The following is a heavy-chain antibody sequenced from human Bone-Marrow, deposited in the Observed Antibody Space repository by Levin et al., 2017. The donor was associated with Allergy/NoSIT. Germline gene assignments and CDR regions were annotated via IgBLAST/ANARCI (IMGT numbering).Heavy chain of an antibody. D-gene: IGHD3-10*01. CDR3: TSERAGAFDI. CDR2: IKSKTDGGTT. V-gene: IGHV3-15*01. J-gene: IGHJ3*02. CDR1: GFTFSQAW. Sequence: GGSLRLSCAASGFTFSQAWMTWVRQAPGKGLEWVARIKSKTDGGTTVYAVPVKGRFTISRDDSKNTLSLQMNSLNTEDTAVYYCTSERAGAFDIWGQGTMVTVSS.